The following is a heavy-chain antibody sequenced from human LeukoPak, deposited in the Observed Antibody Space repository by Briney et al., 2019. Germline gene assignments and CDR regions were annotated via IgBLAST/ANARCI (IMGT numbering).Heavy chain of an antibody. V-gene: IGHV4-59*12. CDR2: VSNSGST. Sequence: PSETLSLTCTVSGGSITRYHWSWIRQPPGKGLEWIGYVSNSGSTNYNPSLKSRVTISVDKSKNQFSLKLSSVTAADTAVYYCARVLIAVAGTRTNYFDYWGQGTLITVSS. CDR1: GGSITRYH. J-gene: IGHJ4*02. CDR3: ARVLIAVAGTRTNYFDY. D-gene: IGHD6-19*01.